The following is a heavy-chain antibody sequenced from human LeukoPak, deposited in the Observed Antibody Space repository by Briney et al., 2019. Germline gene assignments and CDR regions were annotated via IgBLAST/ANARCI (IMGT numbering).Heavy chain of an antibody. CDR1: GFTFSRYG. D-gene: IGHD6-19*01. Sequence: GGSLRLSCAASGFTFSRYGMHWVRQAPGKGLEWVAAISYDGSNKYYADSVKGRFTISRDNSKNTLYLQMSSLRAEDTAVYYCAKDGDSSGWYYFDYWGQGTLVSVCS. V-gene: IGHV3-30*18. CDR2: ISYDGSNK. CDR3: AKDGDSSGWYYFDY. J-gene: IGHJ4*02.